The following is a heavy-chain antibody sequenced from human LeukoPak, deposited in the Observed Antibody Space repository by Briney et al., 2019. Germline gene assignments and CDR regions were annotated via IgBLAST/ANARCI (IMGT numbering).Heavy chain of an antibody. J-gene: IGHJ4*02. CDR2: IWYDGSNK. D-gene: IGHD6-6*01. CDR1: GFTFSSYG. V-gene: IGHV3-33*01. CDR3: ARDHRVRSTAAYYFDY. Sequence: GRSLRLSCAASGFTFSSYGMHWVRQAPGKGLEWVAVIWYDGSNKYYADSVKGRFTISRDNSKNTLYLQMNSLRAEDTAVYYCARDHRVRSTAAYYFDYWGQGTLVTVSS.